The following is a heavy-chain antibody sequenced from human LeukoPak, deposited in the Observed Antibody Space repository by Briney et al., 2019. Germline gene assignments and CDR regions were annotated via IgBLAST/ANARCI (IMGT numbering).Heavy chain of an antibody. J-gene: IGHJ3*02. CDR2: IYYSGST. Sequence: SETLSLTCTVSGVSISSYYWSWIRQPPGKGVEWFGYIYYSGSTNYNPSLKSRVTISVDTSKNQFSLKLSSVTAADTAVYYCARDYYDSSGYYYGDAFDIWGQGTMVTVSS. D-gene: IGHD3-22*01. CDR3: ARDYYDSSGYYYGDAFDI. V-gene: IGHV4-59*01. CDR1: GVSISSYY.